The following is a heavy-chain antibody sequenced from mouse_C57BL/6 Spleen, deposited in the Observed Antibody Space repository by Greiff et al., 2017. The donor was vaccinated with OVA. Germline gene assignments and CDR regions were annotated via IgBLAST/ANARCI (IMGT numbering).Heavy chain of an antibody. D-gene: IGHD1-1*01. Sequence: EVQLVESEGGLVQPGSSMKLSCTASGLTFSDYYMAWVRQVPEKGLEWVANINYDGSSTYYLDSLKSRFIISRDNAKNILYLQMSSLKSEDTATYYCAREGDYGSSFNVWGTGTTVTVSS. V-gene: IGHV5-16*01. CDR2: INYDGSST. CDR3: AREGDYGSSFNV. CDR1: GLTFSDYY. J-gene: IGHJ1*03.